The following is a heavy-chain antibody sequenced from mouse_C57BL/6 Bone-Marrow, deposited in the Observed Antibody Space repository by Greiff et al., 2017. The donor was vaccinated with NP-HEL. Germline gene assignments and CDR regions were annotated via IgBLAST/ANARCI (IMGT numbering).Heavy chain of an antibody. CDR1: GYTFTSYW. Sequence: QVQLQQPGAELVKPGASVKLSCKASGYTFTSYWMHWVKQRPGQGLEWIGMIHPNSGSTNYNEKFKSKATLTVDKSSSTAYMQLSSLTSEDSAVYYCARNYYGSRPWYFDVWGTGTTVTVSS. V-gene: IGHV1-64*01. CDR2: IHPNSGST. J-gene: IGHJ1*03. CDR3: ARNYYGSRPWYFDV. D-gene: IGHD1-1*01.